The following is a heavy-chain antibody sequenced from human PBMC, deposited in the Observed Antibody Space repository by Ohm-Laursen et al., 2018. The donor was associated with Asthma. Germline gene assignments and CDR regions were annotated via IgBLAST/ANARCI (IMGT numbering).Heavy chain of an antibody. CDR1: GVSFSTNY. J-gene: IGHJ4*02. CDR3: ARGHGYNLY. V-gene: IGHV4-59*01. D-gene: IGHD5-24*01. Sequence: TLSFTCTLFGVSFSTNYWGRLRQAPGKGLEWIGHIHRTGSTNYNPSLESLVTISIDTYTNQFPLKLSSVTAADTAVYYCARGHGYNLYWGQGTLVTVSS. CDR2: IHRTGST.